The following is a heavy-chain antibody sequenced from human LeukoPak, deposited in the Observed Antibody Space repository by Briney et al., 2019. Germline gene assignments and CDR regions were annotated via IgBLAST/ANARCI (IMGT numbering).Heavy chain of an antibody. CDR1: GFTFCGYA. D-gene: IGHD2-21*02. CDR3: ARTVWSYCGGDCYSG. CDR2: INGDGDST. Sequence: GGSLRLSCAASGFTFCGYAMSWVRQAPGKGLVWVARINGDGDSTGYADSVKGRFTVSRDNAKNTLYLHMKSLRTEDTAVYYCARTVWSYCGGDCYSGWGQGTLVTVSS. V-gene: IGHV3-74*01. J-gene: IGHJ4*02.